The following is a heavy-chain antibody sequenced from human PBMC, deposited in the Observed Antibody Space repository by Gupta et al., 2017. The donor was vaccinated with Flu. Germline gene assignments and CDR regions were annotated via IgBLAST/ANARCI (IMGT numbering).Heavy chain of an antibody. CDR3: AGTTNTCCDV. CDR1: RLSFSTYW. J-gene: IGHJ3*01. CDR2: INADGSVT. V-gene: IGHV3-74*01. Sequence: EVQLVESGGGLVQPGESLRLSCEASRLSFSTYWMHWVRQTPGKGLEWVSRINADGSVTNYADPVQGRFTITRDNARNTLYLQMNSLRADDTAVYYCAGTTNTCCDVWGQGTMVTVSS. D-gene: IGHD2-8*01.